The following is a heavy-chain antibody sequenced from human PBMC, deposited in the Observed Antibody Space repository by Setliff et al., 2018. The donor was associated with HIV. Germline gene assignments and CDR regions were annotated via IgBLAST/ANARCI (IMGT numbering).Heavy chain of an antibody. CDR2: INHSGST. V-gene: IGHV4-34*01. CDR1: GGSISEYY. D-gene: IGHD6-13*01. CDR3: ARGARLLAGYSDRWDYYYMGV. J-gene: IGHJ6*03. Sequence: PSETLSLTCTVSGGSISEYYWGWIRQTPGKGLEWIGEINHSGSTHYNPSLKSRFTISVDTSKNQFSLKVNSVTAADTAVYYCARGARLLAGYSDRWDYYYMGVRGKGTTVTVSS.